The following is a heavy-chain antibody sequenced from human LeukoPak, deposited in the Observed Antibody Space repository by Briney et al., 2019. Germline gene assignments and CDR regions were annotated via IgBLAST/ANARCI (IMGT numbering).Heavy chain of an antibody. J-gene: IGHJ4*02. Sequence: GGSLRLSCATSGFSFTTYGFHWFRQAPGKGLEWVAVIWYDGSKTYYPDSVKGRFTMSRDNAKNSLYLQMNSLRAEDTAVYYCARDFGGYCRSSNCYLGWLDYWGQGTLVTVSS. V-gene: IGHV3-33*01. CDR3: ARDFGGYCRSSNCYLGWLDY. CDR2: IWYDGSKT. D-gene: IGHD2-2*01. CDR1: GFSFTTYG.